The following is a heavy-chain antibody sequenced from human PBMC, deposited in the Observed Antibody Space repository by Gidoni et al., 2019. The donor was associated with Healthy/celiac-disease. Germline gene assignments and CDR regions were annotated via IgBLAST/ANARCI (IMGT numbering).Heavy chain of an antibody. CDR3: TRFRGEIPYYYYYGMDV. V-gene: IGHV3-49*02. Sequence: KGMEWVDVITSKAYGRTTEYAASVKGRFTISRDDSKGNAYLQMNSLKTEDTAVYYCTRFRGEIPYYYYYGMDVWGQGTTVTVSS. J-gene: IGHJ6*02. D-gene: IGHD3-16*01. CDR2: ITSKAYGRTT.